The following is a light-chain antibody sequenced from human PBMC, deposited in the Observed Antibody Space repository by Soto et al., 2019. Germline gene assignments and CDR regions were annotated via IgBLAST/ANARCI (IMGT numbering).Light chain of an antibody. CDR1: QSINSW. V-gene: IGKV1-5*01. Sequence: DIQLTQSPSTLSASIGDRVTITCRASQSINSWLAWYQQKPGKAPKLLIYDASSLESGVPSRFSGSGSGTDFTLTITSLQPDDFATYYCQHPRWTFGQGTKVEIK. CDR2: DAS. CDR3: QHPRWT. J-gene: IGKJ1*01.